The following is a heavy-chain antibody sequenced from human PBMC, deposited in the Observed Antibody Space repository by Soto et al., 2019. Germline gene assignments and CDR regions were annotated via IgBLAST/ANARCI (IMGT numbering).Heavy chain of an antibody. CDR1: GGSISSGGYY. CDR2: IYYSGST. D-gene: IGHD3-3*01. CDR3: ARSPQYDFWSGSWFDP. J-gene: IGHJ5*02. Sequence: SETLSLTCTVSGGSISSGGYYWSWIRQHPGKGLEWIGYIYYSGSTYYNPSLKSRVTISVDTSKNQFSLKLSSVTAADTAVYYCARSPQYDFWSGSWFDPWGQGTLVTVSS. V-gene: IGHV4-31*03.